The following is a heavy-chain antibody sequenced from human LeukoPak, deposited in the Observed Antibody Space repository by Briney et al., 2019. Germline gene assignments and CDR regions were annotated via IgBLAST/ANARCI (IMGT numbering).Heavy chain of an antibody. Sequence: PGGSLRLSCAASGFTFSDYYMSWIRQAPGKGLEWVSYISSSGSTIYYADSVKGRFTISRDNAKNSLYLQMNSLRAEDTAVYYCASGPWGWLQLRYYFDYWGQGTLVTVSS. CDR3: ASGPWGWLQLRYYFDY. J-gene: IGHJ4*02. D-gene: IGHD1-1*01. V-gene: IGHV3-11*01. CDR2: ISSSGSTI. CDR1: GFTFSDYY.